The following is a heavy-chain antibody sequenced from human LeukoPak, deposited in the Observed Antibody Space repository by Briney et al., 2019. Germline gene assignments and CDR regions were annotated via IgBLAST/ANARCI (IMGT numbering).Heavy chain of an antibody. V-gene: IGHV4-59*01. D-gene: IGHD1-1*01. CDR3: ARDRTGTTYYYGMDV. J-gene: IGHJ6*02. CDR1: GGSISSYY. CDR2: IYYSGST. Sequence: SETLSLTCTASGGSISSYYWSWIRQPPGKGLEWIGYIYYSGSTNYSPSLKSRVTISVDTSKNQFSLKLSSVTAADTAVYYCARDRTGTTYYYGMDVWGQGTTVTVSS.